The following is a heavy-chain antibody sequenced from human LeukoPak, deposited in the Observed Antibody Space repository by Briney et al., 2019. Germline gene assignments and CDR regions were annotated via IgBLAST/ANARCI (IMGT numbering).Heavy chain of an antibody. D-gene: IGHD3-10*01. Sequence: GGSLRLSCSASGFTFSSYAMHWVRQAPGKGLEYVSAISSDGGSPYYADSVKGRFTISRDNSKNTLYLQMNSLRTEDTAVYYCARDPGSYTLDIWGQGTMVTVSS. CDR3: ARDPGSYTLDI. J-gene: IGHJ3*02. CDR2: ISSDGGSP. CDR1: GFTFSSYA. V-gene: IGHV3-64*04.